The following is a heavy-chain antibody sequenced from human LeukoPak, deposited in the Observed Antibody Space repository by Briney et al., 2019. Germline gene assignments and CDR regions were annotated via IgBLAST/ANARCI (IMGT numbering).Heavy chain of an antibody. CDR2: IYYSGST. CDR3: ARYSSSWGKHFDY. Sequence: PSETVSLTCTVSGGAISSYYWSWIRQPPGKGLEWIGYIYYSGSTNYNPSLKSRVTISLDTSKNQFSLKLSSVTAADTAVYYCARYSSSWGKHFDYWGQGTLVTVSS. V-gene: IGHV4-59*01. CDR1: GGAISSYY. D-gene: IGHD6-13*01. J-gene: IGHJ4*02.